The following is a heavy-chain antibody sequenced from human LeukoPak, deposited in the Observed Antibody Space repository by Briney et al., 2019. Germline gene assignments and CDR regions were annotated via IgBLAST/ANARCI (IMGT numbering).Heavy chain of an antibody. V-gene: IGHV3-73*01. CDR1: GFTFNCSA. CDR3: TRRHYGDYVVDN. J-gene: IGHJ4*02. Sequence: GGSLRLSCATSGFTFNCSALLWARQASGQGLEWVGRNRSKAHRYATADAAAVKGRFTVSRDDSKNMAELQMNSLKTEDTAIYYSTRRHYGDYVVDNWGQGTLVTVSS. CDR2: NRSKAHRYAT. D-gene: IGHD4-17*01.